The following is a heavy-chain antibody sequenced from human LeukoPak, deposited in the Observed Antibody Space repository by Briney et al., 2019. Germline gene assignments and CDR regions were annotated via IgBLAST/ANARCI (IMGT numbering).Heavy chain of an antibody. V-gene: IGHV3-21*01. CDR3: ARDKKLVGASTPFDY. CDR2: ISSSSSYI. J-gene: IGHJ4*02. D-gene: IGHD1-26*01. CDR1: GFTFSSYS. Sequence: GGSLRLSCAASGFTFSSYSMNWVRQAPGKGLEWVSSISSSSSYIYYADSVKGRFTISRDNAKNSLYLQMNSLRAEDTAVYYCARDKKLVGASTPFDYWGQGTLVTVSS.